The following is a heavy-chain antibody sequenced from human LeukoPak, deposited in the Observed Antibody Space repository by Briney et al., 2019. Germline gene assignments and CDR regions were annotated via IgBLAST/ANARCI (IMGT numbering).Heavy chain of an antibody. CDR1: GYTFTGYY. CDR2: INPNSGDT. D-gene: IGHD2-2*01. CDR3: ARLGYCSTISCRLFYMDV. J-gene: IGHJ6*03. V-gene: IGHV1-2*02. Sequence: ASVKVSCKASGYTFTGYYMHWVRQAPGQGLEWMGWINPNSGDTNFAQKFQGRVTMTRDTSISTAYMELSGLRYDDTAVYYCARLGYCSTISCRLFYMDVWGNGTTVTVS.